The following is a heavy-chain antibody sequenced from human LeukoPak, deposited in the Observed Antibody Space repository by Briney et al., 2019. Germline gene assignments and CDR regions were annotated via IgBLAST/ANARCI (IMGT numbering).Heavy chain of an antibody. CDR1: GGTFSSYA. V-gene: IGHV1-69*05. CDR2: IIPIFGTA. CDR3: ARGDIVLMVYAIGTLDY. J-gene: IGHJ4*02. D-gene: IGHD2-8*01. Sequence: AASVKVSCKASGGTFSSYAISWVRQAPGHGLEWMGGIIPIFGTANYAQKFQGRVTITTDESTSTAYMELSSLRSEDTAVYYCARGDIVLMVYAIGTLDYWGQGTLVTVSS.